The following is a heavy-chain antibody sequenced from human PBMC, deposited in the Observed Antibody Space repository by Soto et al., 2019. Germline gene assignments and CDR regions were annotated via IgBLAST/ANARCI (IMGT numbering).Heavy chain of an antibody. V-gene: IGHV4-4*02. Sequence: PSETLSLTCAVSSGSISSSNWWSWVRQPPGKGLEWIGEIYHSGSTNYNPSLKSRVTISVDKSKNQFSLKLSSVTAADAAVYYCARSLAQRGYNWFDPWGQGTLVTVSS. J-gene: IGHJ5*02. CDR1: SGSISSSNW. CDR2: IYHSGST. CDR3: ARSLAQRGYNWFDP. D-gene: IGHD3-16*01.